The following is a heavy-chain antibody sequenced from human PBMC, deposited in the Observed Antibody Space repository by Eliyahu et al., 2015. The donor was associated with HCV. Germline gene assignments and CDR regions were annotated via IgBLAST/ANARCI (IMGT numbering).Heavy chain of an antibody. CDR2: IIPIFGTA. V-gene: IGHV1-69*01. Sequence: QVQLVQSGAEVKKPGSSVKVSCKASGGTFSSYAISWVRQAPGQGLEWMGGIIPIFGTANYAQKFQGRVTITADESTSTAYMELSSLRSEDTAVYYCARDRGRTTSYDYVWGSYRSTLDYWGQGTLVTVSS. J-gene: IGHJ4*02. CDR3: ARDRGRTTSYDYVWGSYRSTLDY. CDR1: GGTFSSYA. D-gene: IGHD3-16*02.